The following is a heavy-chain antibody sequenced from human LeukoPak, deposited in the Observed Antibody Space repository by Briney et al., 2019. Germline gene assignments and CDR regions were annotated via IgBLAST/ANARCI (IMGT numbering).Heavy chain of an antibody. CDR3: ARITSEPIAVAVPYTWFDP. Sequence: ASVKVSCTASGYTFTSYGISWVRQAPGQGLEWMGWISAYNGNTNYAQKLQGRVTMTTDTSTSTAYMQLRSLRSDDTAVYYCARITSEPIAVAVPYTWFDPWGQGTLVTVSS. CDR1: GYTFTSYG. CDR2: ISAYNGNT. D-gene: IGHD6-19*01. J-gene: IGHJ5*02. V-gene: IGHV1-18*01.